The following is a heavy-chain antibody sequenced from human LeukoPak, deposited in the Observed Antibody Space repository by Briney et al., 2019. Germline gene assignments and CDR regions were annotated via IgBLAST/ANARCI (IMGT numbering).Heavy chain of an antibody. Sequence: TGGSLRLSCAASGFTVSSNYMSWVRQAPGKGLEWVSIIYSGGSTFYADSVKGRFTISRDNSKNTLYLQMNSLRVEDTAVYYCAKEIWPTVTIPGWTYFDYWGQGTLVSVSS. V-gene: IGHV3-53*05. J-gene: IGHJ4*02. CDR3: AKEIWPTVTIPGWTYFDY. CDR1: GFTVSSNY. D-gene: IGHD4-17*01. CDR2: IYSGGST.